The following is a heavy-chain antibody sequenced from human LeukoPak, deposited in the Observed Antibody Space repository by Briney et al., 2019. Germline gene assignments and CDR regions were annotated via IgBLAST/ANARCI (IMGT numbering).Heavy chain of an antibody. CDR2: MSAYNGNT. CDR3: ARANLEYCSSTSCYVGNWYFDL. V-gene: IGHV1-3*01. D-gene: IGHD2-2*01. Sequence: ASVKVSCKASGYTFTNHDFNWMRQATGQGLEWMGWMSAYNGNTNYSQKFQGRVTITRDTSASTAYMELSSLRSEDTAVYYCARANLEYCSSTSCYVGNWYFDLWGRGTLVTVSS. J-gene: IGHJ2*01. CDR1: GYTFTNHD.